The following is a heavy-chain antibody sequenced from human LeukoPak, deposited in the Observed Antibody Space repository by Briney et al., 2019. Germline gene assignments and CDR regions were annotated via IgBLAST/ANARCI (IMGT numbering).Heavy chain of an antibody. V-gene: IGHV6-1*01. CDR2: TYYRSKWYN. CDR1: GDSVSSKNCA. Sequence: SQTLSLTCAVSGDSVSSKNCAWNWLRQSPSRGLEWLGRTYYRSKWYNDYAESMEGRMTISQDTSKNQYSLHLNSVTPDDTAVYYCARDLGTTGWHTFDYWGQGTLVTVSS. CDR3: ARDLGTTGWHTFDY. D-gene: IGHD6-19*01. J-gene: IGHJ4*02.